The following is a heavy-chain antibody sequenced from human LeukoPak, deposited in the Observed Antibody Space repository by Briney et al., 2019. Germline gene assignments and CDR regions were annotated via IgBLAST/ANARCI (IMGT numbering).Heavy chain of an antibody. J-gene: IGHJ3*02. V-gene: IGHV1-3*01. CDR2: INAGNGNT. CDR3: ATPTGSYIAFDI. D-gene: IGHD1-26*01. CDR1: GYTFTSYA. Sequence: ASVKVSCKASGYTFTSYAMHWVRQAPGQRLEWMGWINAGNGNTKYSQKFQGRVTMTEDTSTDTAYMELSSLRSEDTAVYYCATPTGSYIAFDIWGQGTMVTVSS.